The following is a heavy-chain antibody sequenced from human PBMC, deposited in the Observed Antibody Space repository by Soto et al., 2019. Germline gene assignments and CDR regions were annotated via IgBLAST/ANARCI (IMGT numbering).Heavy chain of an antibody. V-gene: IGHV4-59*01. CDR1: GGSFSGYY. Sequence: PSETLSLTCAVYGGSFSGYYWSWIRQPPGKGLEWIGSIYYSGSTYYNPSLKSRVTISVDTSKNQFSLKLSSVTAADTAVYYCARGYDFWSGYSHFDYWGQGTLVTVSS. D-gene: IGHD3-3*01. CDR2: IYYSGST. J-gene: IGHJ4*02. CDR3: ARGYDFWSGYSHFDY.